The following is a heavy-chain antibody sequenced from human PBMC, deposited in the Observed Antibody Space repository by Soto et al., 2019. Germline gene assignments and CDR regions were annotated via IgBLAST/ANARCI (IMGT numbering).Heavy chain of an antibody. V-gene: IGHV3-30-3*01. J-gene: IGHJ4*02. D-gene: IGHD6-19*01. CDR3: ARDRYGAGLDY. CDR2: ISYDGSNK. Sequence: QVQLVESGGGGVQPGRSLRLSCTAPGFTFSSYAMHWVRQAPGKGLVWVAVISYDGSNKYYADSVKGRFTISRDNSKNTLYLQMNSLRAEDTAVYYCARDRYGAGLDYWGQGTLVTVSS. CDR1: GFTFSSYA.